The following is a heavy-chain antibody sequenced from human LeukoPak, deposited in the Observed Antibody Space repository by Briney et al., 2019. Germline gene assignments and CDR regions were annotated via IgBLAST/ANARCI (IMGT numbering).Heavy chain of an antibody. Sequence: ASVKVSCKASGYTFTSYGISWVRQAPGQGLEWMRWISAYNGNTHYAQKLQGRVTMTTDMSTSTVYMELSSLRSEDTAVYYCARDPGYYDDSNYYYYYYYMDVWGKGTTVTVSS. V-gene: IGHV1-18*01. D-gene: IGHD3-22*01. CDR2: ISAYNGNT. CDR3: ARDPGYYDDSNYYYYYYYMDV. CDR1: GYTFTSYG. J-gene: IGHJ6*03.